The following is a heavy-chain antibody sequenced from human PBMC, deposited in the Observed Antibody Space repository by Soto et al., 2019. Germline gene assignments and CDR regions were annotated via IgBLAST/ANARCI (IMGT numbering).Heavy chain of an antibody. CDR2: IYWNDDK. V-gene: IGHV2-5*01. CDR3: AHRRSDFPFYSSSWYWNY. Sequence: SGPTLVNPTPTLTLTCTFSGFSLSTSGVGVGWIRQPPGKALEWLALIYWNDDKRYSPSLKSRLTITKDTSKNQLVLTMTNMDPVDTATYYCAHRRSDFPFYSSSWYWNYWGQGTLVTVSS. D-gene: IGHD6-13*01. CDR1: GFSLSTSGVG. J-gene: IGHJ4*02.